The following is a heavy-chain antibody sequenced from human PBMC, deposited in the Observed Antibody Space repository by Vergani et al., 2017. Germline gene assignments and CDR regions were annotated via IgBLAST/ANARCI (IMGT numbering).Heavy chain of an antibody. D-gene: IGHD1-1*01. CDR3: AKETSVYSRNWEVDY. CDR2: INYVGRT. J-gene: IGHJ4*02. CDR1: GGSINPSSSF. V-gene: IGHV4-39*02. Sequence: QLQLQESGPGLVKPSETLSLICTVSGGSINPSSSFWGWIRQSPGKGLEWIGSINYVGRTYYIPSLQSRPTVFVDTSKNQISLNLTSVTAADTAVYYCAKETSVYSRNWEVDYLGLGTLVTVSS.